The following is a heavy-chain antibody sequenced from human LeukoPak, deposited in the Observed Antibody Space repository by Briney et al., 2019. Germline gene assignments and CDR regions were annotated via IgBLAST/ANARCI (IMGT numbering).Heavy chain of an antibody. V-gene: IGHV1-18*01. J-gene: IGHJ5*02. CDR3: ARGESASSRWFDP. Sequence: KPQGRVTMTTDTSTSTAYMELRSLRSDDTAVYYCARGESASSRWFDPWGQGTLVTVSS. D-gene: IGHD3-10*01.